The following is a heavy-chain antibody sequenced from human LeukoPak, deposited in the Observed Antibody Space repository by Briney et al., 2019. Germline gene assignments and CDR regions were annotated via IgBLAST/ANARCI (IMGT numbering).Heavy chain of an antibody. CDR3: ARAFQSLGGLSLPDY. CDR2: IHPSTGNP. V-gene: IGHV7-4-1*02. D-gene: IGHD3-16*02. CDR1: GYTFTNYA. Sequence: ASVKVSCKASGYTFTNYAMNWVRQAPGQGLEWMGWIHPSTGNPTYAQGFTGRFVFSLDTYVSTTYLQISSLKAEDTAFYFCARAFQSLGGLSLPDYWGQGTLVTVSS. J-gene: IGHJ4*02.